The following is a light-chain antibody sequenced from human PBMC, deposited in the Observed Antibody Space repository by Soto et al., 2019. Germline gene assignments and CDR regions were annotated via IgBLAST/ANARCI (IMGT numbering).Light chain of an antibody. J-gene: IGKJ1*01. V-gene: IGKV1-9*01. Sequence: DIQLTQSPSFLSASLGDRVTITCRASQGISSNLAWYQQKPGKAPKLLIYAASTLQSGVPSRFSGSGSGTEFTLTISSLQPEDFATYYCQHYNSYSEAFGQGTKVDIK. CDR1: QGISSN. CDR2: AAS. CDR3: QHYNSYSEA.